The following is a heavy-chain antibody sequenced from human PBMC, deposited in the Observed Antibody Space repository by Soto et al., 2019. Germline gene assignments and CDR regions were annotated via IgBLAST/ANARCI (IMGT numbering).Heavy chain of an antibody. D-gene: IGHD5-18*01. J-gene: IGHJ4*02. CDR3: AGVPRNSYDYGGY. V-gene: IGHV4-34*01. Sequence: SSETLSLTCAVYGGSFSGYYWSWIRQPPGKGLEWIGEINHSGSTNYNPSLKSRVTISVDTSKNQFSLKLSSVTAADTAVYYCAGVPRNSYDYGGYWGQGTLVT. CDR1: GGSFSGYY. CDR2: INHSGST.